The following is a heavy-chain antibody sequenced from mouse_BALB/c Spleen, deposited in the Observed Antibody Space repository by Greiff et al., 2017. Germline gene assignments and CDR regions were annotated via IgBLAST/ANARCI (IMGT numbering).Heavy chain of an antibody. CDR2: ISYSGST. D-gene: IGHD1-1*01. CDR1: GDSITSGY. CDR3: AISLYTWGYFDY. Sequence: EVKVVESGPSLVKPSQTLSLTCSVTGDSITSGYWNWIRKFPGNKLEYMGYISYSGSTYYNPSLKSRISITRDTSKNQYYLQLNSVTTEDTATYYCAISLYTWGYFDYWGQGTTLTVSS. V-gene: IGHV3-8*02. J-gene: IGHJ2*01.